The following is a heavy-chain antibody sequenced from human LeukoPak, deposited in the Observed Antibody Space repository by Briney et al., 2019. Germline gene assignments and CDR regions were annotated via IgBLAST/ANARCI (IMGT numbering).Heavy chain of an antibody. J-gene: IGHJ6*02. V-gene: IGHV3-72*01. Sequence: GGSLRLSCAASGFTFSDHYMDWVRQAPGKGLEWAGRTRNKANSYTTEYAASVKGRFTISRDDSKNSLYLQMNSLKTEDTAVYYCARAQIGRFYYYGMDVWGQGTTVTVSS. CDR3: ARAQIGRFYYYGMDV. CDR1: GFTFSDHY. D-gene: IGHD1-14*01. CDR2: TRNKANSYTT.